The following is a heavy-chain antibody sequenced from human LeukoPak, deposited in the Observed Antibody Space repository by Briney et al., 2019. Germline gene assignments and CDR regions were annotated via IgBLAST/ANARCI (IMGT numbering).Heavy chain of an antibody. CDR1: GYTLTELS. V-gene: IGHV1-24*01. J-gene: IGHJ4*02. CDR3: AKDKRGRYFDCLLYS. D-gene: IGHD3-9*01. CDR2: FDPEDGET. Sequence: EASVKVSCKVSGYTLTELSMHWVRQAPGKGLEWMGGFDPEDGETIYAQKFQGRVTMTEDTSTDTAYVELSSLRPEDTAVYYCAKDKRGRYFDCLLYSGGQGTLSPSPQ.